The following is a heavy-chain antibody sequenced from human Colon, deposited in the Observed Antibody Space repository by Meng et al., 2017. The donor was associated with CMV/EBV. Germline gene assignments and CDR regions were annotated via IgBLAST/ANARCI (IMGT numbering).Heavy chain of an antibody. CDR3: AREGGGIAAVQRSDYYYGLDV. J-gene: IGHJ6*02. CDR1: GFTFNNYA. V-gene: IGHV4-59*01. CDR2: IYYRGSS. D-gene: IGHD6-13*01. Sequence: GSLRLSCAASGFTFNNYAMSWVRQPPGRGLEWIGYIYYRGSSNYNPSLKSRVSMSIDASRNQFVLGLTSMTAADTAVYYCAREGGGIAAVQRSDYYYGLDVWGQGTTVTVSS.